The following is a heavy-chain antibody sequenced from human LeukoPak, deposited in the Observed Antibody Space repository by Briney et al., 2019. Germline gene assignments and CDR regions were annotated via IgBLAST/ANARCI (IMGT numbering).Heavy chain of an antibody. Sequence: PGGSLRLSCAASGFTFDDSVMSWVRQAPGKGLEWVSGINWNGGSTGYADSVKGRFTISRDNAKNSLYLQMNSLRAEDTAVYYCARVAPSPLWLHEMYYFDYWGQGTLVTVSS. J-gene: IGHJ4*02. D-gene: IGHD5-18*01. CDR2: INWNGGST. CDR1: GFTFDDSV. CDR3: ARVAPSPLWLHEMYYFDY. V-gene: IGHV3-20*04.